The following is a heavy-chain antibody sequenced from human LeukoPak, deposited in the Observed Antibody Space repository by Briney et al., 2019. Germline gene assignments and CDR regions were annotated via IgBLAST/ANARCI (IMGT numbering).Heavy chain of an antibody. CDR1: GGSFSGYY. V-gene: IGHV4-34*01. D-gene: IGHD3-22*01. J-gene: IGHJ4*02. Sequence: PSETLSLTCAVYGGSFSGYYWSWIRQPPGKGLEWIGEINHSGSTNYNPSLKSRVTISVDTSKNQFSLKLSSVTAADTAVYYCARAGYYDSSGYYSYYFDYWGQGTLVTVSS. CDR3: ARAGYYDSSGYYSYYFDY. CDR2: INHSGST.